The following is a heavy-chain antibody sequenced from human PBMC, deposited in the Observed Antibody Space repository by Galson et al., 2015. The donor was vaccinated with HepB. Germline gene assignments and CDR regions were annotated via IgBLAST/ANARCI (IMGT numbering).Heavy chain of an antibody. Sequence: SLRLSCAASGFSFRSYAMTWVRQAPGKGLEWVSGISGSGGSTYYADSVKGRFTISRDNSKNTLYVQTNSLRAEDTAVYYCAKDGEGAIYYFDYWGQGTLVTVSS. CDR3: AKDGEGAIYYFDY. CDR1: GFSFRSYA. CDR2: ISGSGGST. V-gene: IGHV3-23*01. J-gene: IGHJ4*02. D-gene: IGHD1-26*01.